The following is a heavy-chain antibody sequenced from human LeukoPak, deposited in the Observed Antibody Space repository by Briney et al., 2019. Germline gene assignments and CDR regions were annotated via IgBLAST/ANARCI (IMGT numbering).Heavy chain of an antibody. CDR2: IGTAGDT. V-gene: IGHV3-13*01. CDR3: ARGLDYDSSGYYYHYGMDV. CDR1: GFTFSSYD. J-gene: IGHJ6*01. D-gene: IGHD3-22*01. Sequence: GGSLRLSCAASGFTFSSYDMRWVRQATGKGLEWVSAIGTAGDTYYPGSVKGRFTISRENAKNSLYLQMNSLRAGDTAVYYCARGLDYDSSGYYYHYGMDVWGQGTTVTVSS.